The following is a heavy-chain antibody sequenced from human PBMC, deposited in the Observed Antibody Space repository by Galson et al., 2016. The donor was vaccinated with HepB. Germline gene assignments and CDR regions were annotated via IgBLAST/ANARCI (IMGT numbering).Heavy chain of an antibody. D-gene: IGHD1-1*01. Sequence: SETLSLTCTVSGASIRSSNYSWAWIRQPPGKGLEWIGSIYYSGSTSYNASLNSRVTMSIDTSTNQFSLRLTSVHATDTAVYYCARARRNWNRGDFDYWGQGTLVTASS. V-gene: IGHV4-39*07. CDR3: ARARRNWNRGDFDY. CDR2: IYYSGST. J-gene: IGHJ4*02. CDR1: GASIRSSNYS.